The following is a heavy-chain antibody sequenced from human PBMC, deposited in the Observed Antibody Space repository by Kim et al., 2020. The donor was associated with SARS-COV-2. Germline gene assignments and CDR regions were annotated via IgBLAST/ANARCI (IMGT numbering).Heavy chain of an antibody. J-gene: IGHJ4*02. CDR2: IYYSGST. D-gene: IGHD3-16*02. V-gene: IGHV4-39*01. CDR3: ARQSLEGSAFDY. CDR1: GGSISSSSYY. Sequence: SETLSLTCTVSGGSISSSSYYWGWIRQPPGKGLEWIGSIYYSGSTYYNPSLKSRVTISVDTSKNQFSLKLSSVTAADTAVYYCARQSLEGSAFDYWGQGTLVTVSS.